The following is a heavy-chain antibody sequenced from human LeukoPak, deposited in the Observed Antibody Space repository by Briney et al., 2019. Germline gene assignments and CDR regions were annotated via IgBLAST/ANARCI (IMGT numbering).Heavy chain of an antibody. D-gene: IGHD3-10*01. J-gene: IGHJ3*02. Sequence: GGSLRLSCAASGFTFDDYGMSWVRRAPGKGLEWVSGINWNGGSTGYADSVKGRFTISRDNAKNSLYLQMNSLRAEDTALYYCARDYGSGVTDAFDIWGQGTMVTVSS. CDR1: GFTFDDYG. CDR2: INWNGGST. CDR3: ARDYGSGVTDAFDI. V-gene: IGHV3-20*04.